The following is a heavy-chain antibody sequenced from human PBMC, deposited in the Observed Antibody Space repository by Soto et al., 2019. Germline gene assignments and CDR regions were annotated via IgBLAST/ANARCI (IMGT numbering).Heavy chain of an antibody. CDR1: GGTFSSYA. V-gene: IGHV1-69*12. CDR3: ARYYDFWSDRDYYGMDV. D-gene: IGHD3-3*01. Sequence: QVQLVQSGAEVKKPGSSVKVSCKASGGTFSSYAISWVRQPPGQGLEWMGGIIPIFGTANYAKKFQGRVTITADESTSTAYMELSSLRSEDTAVYYCARYYDFWSDRDYYGMDVWGQGTTVTVSS. J-gene: IGHJ6*02. CDR2: IIPIFGTA.